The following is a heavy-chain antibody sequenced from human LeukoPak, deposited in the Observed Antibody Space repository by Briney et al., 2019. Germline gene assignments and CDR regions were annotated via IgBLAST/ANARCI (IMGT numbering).Heavy chain of an antibody. CDR2: ISYDGSNK. D-gene: IGHD3-22*01. V-gene: IGHV3-30-3*01. CDR3: ARGGIYYDSSGLDY. J-gene: IGHJ4*02. Sequence: SGGSLRLSCAASGFTFSSYAMHWVRQAPGKGLEWVAVISYDGSNKYYADSVKGRFTISRDNSKNTLYLQMNSLRAEDTAVYYCARGGIYYDSSGLDYWGQGTLVTVSS. CDR1: GFTFSSYA.